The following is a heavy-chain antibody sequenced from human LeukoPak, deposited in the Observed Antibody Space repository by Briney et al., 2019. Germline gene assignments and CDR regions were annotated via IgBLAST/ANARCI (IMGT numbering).Heavy chain of an antibody. V-gene: IGHV4-34*01. J-gene: IGHJ4*02. CDR2: INHSGST. CDR3: ARGDYVWGSYRQEFDY. Sequence: PSETLPLTCAVYGGSFSGYYWSWIRQPPGKGLEWIGEINHSGSTNYNPSLKSRVTISVDTSKNQFSLKLSSVTAADTAVYYCARGDYVWGSYRQEFDYWGQGTLVTVSS. D-gene: IGHD3-16*02. CDR1: GGSFSGYY.